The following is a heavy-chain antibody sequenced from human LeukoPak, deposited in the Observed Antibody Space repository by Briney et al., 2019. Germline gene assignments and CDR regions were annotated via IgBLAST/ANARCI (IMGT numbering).Heavy chain of an antibody. V-gene: IGHV1-46*01. CDR2: INPSGGST. D-gene: IGHD2-15*01. Sequence: ASVKVSCKASGYTFSTYGISWVRQAPGQGLEWMGIINPSGGSTSYAQKFQGRVTMTRDTSTSTVYMELSSLRSEDTAVYYCAREGVAPFDYWGQGTLVTVSS. CDR3: AREGVAPFDY. J-gene: IGHJ4*02. CDR1: GYTFSTYG.